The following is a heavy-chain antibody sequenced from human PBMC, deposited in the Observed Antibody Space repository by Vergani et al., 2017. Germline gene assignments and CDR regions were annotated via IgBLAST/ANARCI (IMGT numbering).Heavy chain of an antibody. Sequence: QVQLVQSGAEVKKPGSSVKVSCKASGGTFSSYTISWVRQAPGQGLEWMGRIIPILGIANYAQKFQGRVTITADKSTSTAYMELSSLRSEDTAVYYCARCLYSSSSGLGYFDLWGRGTLVTVSS. CDR3: ARCLYSSSSGLGYFDL. J-gene: IGHJ2*01. CDR1: GGTFSSYT. CDR2: IIPILGIA. V-gene: IGHV1-69*02. D-gene: IGHD6-6*01.